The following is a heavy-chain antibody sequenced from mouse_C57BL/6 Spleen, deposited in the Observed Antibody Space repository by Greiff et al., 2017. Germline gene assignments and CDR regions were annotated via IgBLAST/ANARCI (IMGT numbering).Heavy chain of an antibody. CDR3: ARRGDYDALDY. D-gene: IGHD2-4*01. CDR2: ISNGGGST. J-gene: IGHJ4*01. CDR1: GFTFSDYY. V-gene: IGHV5-12*01. Sequence: EVTLMESGGGLVQPGGSLKLSCAASGFTFSDYYMYWVRQTPEQRLEWVAYISNGGGSTYYPDTVKGRFTISRDNAKNTLYLQMSRLKSEDTAMYYCARRGDYDALDYWGQGTSVTVSS.